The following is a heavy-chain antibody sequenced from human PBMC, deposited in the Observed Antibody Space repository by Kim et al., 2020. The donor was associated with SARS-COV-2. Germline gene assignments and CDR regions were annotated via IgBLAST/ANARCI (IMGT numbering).Heavy chain of an antibody. CDR2: T. Sequence: TKYSQKSRGRVTITRDTTASTAYMGLSSLRSEDTAVYYCARGSGWAFDYWGQGTLVTVAS. D-gene: IGHD6-19*01. J-gene: IGHJ4*02. CDR3: ARGSGWAFDY. V-gene: IGHV1-3*01.